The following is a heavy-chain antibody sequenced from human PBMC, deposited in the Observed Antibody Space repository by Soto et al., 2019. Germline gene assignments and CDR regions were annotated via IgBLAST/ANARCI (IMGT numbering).Heavy chain of an antibody. J-gene: IGHJ4*02. Sequence: KVSCKASGYTFTSYGISWVRQMPGKGLEWMGIIYPGDSDTRYSPSFQGQVTISADKSISTAYLQWSSLKASDTAMYYCARQARYSSSWPDWGQGTLVTVSS. CDR3: ARQARYSSSWPD. V-gene: IGHV5-51*01. D-gene: IGHD6-13*01. CDR1: GYTFTSYG. CDR2: IYPGDSDT.